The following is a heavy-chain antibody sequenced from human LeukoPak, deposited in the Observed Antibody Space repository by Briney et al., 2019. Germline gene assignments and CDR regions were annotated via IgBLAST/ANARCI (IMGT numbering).Heavy chain of an antibody. CDR2: IRQNGLET. Sequence: GGSLRLSCTTSGFAFTNYCMTWVRQAPGKGLEWVANIRQNGLETDYLVSVKGRFTISRDNAKNSLFLQMNSRRAEDTARYYCATADYYCSGRGGVSPSDHWGQGTLVTVSS. D-gene: IGHD3-10*01. V-gene: IGHV3-7*01. CDR1: GFAFTNYC. J-gene: IGHJ4*02. CDR3: ATADYYCSGRGGVSPSDH.